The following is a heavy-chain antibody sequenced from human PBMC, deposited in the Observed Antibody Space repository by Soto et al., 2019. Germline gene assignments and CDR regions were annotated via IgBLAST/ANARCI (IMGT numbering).Heavy chain of an antibody. D-gene: IGHD4-17*01. Sequence: SETLSLTCTVSGGSISSGDYYWSWIRQPPGKGLEWIGYIYYSGSTYYNPSLKSRVTISVDTSKNQFSLKLSSVTAADTAVYYCAGPRTTVTTYYYYGMDGWGQGNTVTVSS. V-gene: IGHV4-30-4*01. CDR1: GGSISSGDYY. CDR3: AGPRTTVTTYYYYGMDG. J-gene: IGHJ6*02. CDR2: IYYSGST.